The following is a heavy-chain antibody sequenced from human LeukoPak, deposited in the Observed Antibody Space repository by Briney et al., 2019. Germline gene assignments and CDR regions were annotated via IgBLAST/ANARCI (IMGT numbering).Heavy chain of an antibody. D-gene: IGHD6-13*01. CDR3: AREGSSWYDY. CDR2: INHSGST. CDR1: GGSFSGYY. V-gene: IGHV4-34*01. J-gene: IGHJ4*02. Sequence: SETLSLTCAVYGGSFSGYYWSWIRQPPGKGLEWIGEINHSGSTNYNPSLKSRVTISVDTSKNQFSLKLSSVTAADTAVYYRAREGSSWYDYWGQGTLVTVSS.